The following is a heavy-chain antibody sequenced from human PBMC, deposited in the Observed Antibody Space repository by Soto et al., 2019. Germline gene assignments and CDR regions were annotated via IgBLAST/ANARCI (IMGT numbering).Heavy chain of an antibody. CDR1: GGTFSSHA. CDR3: ATAAIHGSSWYFWFDP. Sequence: ASVKVSCKTSGGTFSSHAINWVRQAPGQGLEWMGGIIPMFGTTNYAQKFKGRVTISADESTSTAYMELSSLRSEDAAVYYCATAAIHGSSWYFWFDPWGQGTLVTVYS. CDR2: IIPMFGTT. J-gene: IGHJ5*02. D-gene: IGHD6-13*01. V-gene: IGHV1-69*13.